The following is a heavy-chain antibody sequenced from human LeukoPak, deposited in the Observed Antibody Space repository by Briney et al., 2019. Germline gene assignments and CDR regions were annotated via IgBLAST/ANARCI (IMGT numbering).Heavy chain of an antibody. CDR3: ARLDSRDFWSGYYKGDDFDI. J-gene: IGHJ3*02. D-gene: IGHD3-3*01. CDR2: IISSSRYI. CDR1: GFTFISYS. V-gene: IGHV3-21*01. Sequence: GGALRLSCAASGFTFISYSMNWVRQALGKGREWISSIISSSRYIYYADSVKDRFTISRDNAKNTVYLKMNSLRAEDTAVYYCARLDSRDFWSGYYKGDDFDIWGQGTMVTVSS.